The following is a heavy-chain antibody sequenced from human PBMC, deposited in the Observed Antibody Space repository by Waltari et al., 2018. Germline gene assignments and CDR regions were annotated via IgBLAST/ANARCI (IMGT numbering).Heavy chain of an antibody. CDR1: GGSIRRGSYY. J-gene: IGHJ4*02. D-gene: IGHD3-22*01. CDR2: IYTSGST. CDR3: AREEDDHDISAYHF. V-gene: IGHV4-61*09. Sequence: QVQLQESGPGLVKPSQTLSLTCSVSGGSIRRGSYYWSWIRQPAGKGLEWIGHIYTSGSTNYNPSLESRVTISVDTSKNQFSLKLSSVTAADTAVYYCAREEDDHDISAYHFWGQGTLVTVSS.